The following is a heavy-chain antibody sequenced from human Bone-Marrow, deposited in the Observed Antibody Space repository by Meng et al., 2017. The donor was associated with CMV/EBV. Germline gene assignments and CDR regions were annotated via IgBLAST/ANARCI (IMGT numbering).Heavy chain of an antibody. CDR1: GYTLTELS. Sequence: ASVKVSCKVSGYTLTELSMHWVRQAPGKGLEWMGGFDPEDGETIYAQKFQGRVTMTEDTSTDTAYMELSSLRAEDTAVYYCARNSGYAYYYYYGMDVWGQGTTVTVSS. CDR3: ARNSGYAYYYYYGMDV. V-gene: IGHV1-24*01. D-gene: IGHD5-12*01. CDR2: FDPEDGET. J-gene: IGHJ6*02.